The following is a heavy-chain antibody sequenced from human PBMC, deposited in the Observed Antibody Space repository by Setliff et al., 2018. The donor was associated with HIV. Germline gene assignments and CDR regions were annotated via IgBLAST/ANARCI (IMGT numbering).Heavy chain of an antibody. J-gene: IGHJ4*02. CDR3: ARDRYAGETGY. CDR1: GGSINSGHYY. Sequence: PSETLSLTCSVSGGSINSGHYYWSWIRHHPGKGLEWIGYIYYTGSTYFNPSLKSRVTLSIDTSKNQFSLKLSSVTAADTAVYYCARDRYAGETGYWGQGTLVTVSS. V-gene: IGHV4-31*03. CDR2: IYYTGST. D-gene: IGHD3-10*01.